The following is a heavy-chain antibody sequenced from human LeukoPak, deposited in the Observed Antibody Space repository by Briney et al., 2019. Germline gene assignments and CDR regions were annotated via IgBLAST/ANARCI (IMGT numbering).Heavy chain of an antibody. D-gene: IGHD2-15*01. CDR3: AREGGCCSGGSCYSVDWFDP. V-gene: IGHV1-69*04. CDR1: GGTFSSYA. Sequence: SVKVSCKASGGTFSSYAISWVRQAPGQGLEWMGRIIPILGIANYAQKFQGRVTITADKSTSTAYMELSSLRSEDTAVYYCAREGGCCSGGSCYSVDWFDPWGQGTLVTVSS. CDR2: IIPILGIA. J-gene: IGHJ5*02.